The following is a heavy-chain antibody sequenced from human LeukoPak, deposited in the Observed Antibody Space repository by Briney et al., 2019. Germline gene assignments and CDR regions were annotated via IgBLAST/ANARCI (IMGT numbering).Heavy chain of an antibody. D-gene: IGHD3-10*01. V-gene: IGHV3-53*01. Sequence: GGSLRLSCAASGFTVSSNYMSWVRQAPGKGLEWVSVIYSGGSTYYADAVKGRFTISRDNSKNTLYLQMKSLRAEDTDVYYCATLWYYGMDVWGQGTTVTVSS. CDR2: IYSGGST. J-gene: IGHJ6*02. CDR3: ATLWYYGMDV. CDR1: GFTVSSNY.